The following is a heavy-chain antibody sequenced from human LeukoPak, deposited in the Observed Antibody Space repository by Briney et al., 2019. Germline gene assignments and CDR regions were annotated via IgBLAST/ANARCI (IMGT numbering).Heavy chain of an antibody. Sequence: PGGSLRLSCAASGFTFSSYSMNWVRQAPGKGLEWVSYISSSSSTIYYADSVKGRFTISRDNAKNSLYLQMNSLRAEDTAVYYCARGPCSGGSCSFLHYYYMDVWGKGTTVTVSS. V-gene: IGHV3-48*01. CDR3: ARGPCSGGSCSFLHYYYMDV. J-gene: IGHJ6*03. CDR1: GFTFSSYS. CDR2: ISSSSSTI. D-gene: IGHD2-15*01.